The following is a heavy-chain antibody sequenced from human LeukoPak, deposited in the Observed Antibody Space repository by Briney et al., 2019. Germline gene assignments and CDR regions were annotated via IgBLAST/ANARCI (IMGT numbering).Heavy chain of an antibody. CDR2: IKQDDSEK. V-gene: IGHV3-7*01. CDR1: GFIFSNYW. J-gene: IGHJ5*02. CDR3: ARGVIIRGRLDP. Sequence: GGSLRLSCAASGFIFSNYWMSWVRQAPGKGLEWVANIKQDDSEKYYVDSVKGRFIISRDHAKNSLYLQMSSLRAEDTAVYYCARGVIIRGRLDPWGQGTLVTVSS. D-gene: IGHD3-16*02.